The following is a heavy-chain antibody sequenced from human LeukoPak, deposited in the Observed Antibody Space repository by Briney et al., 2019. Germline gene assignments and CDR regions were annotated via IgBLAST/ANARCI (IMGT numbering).Heavy chain of an antibody. Sequence: ASVKVSCKASGDTFTGYSMHWVRQAPGQGLEWMGWINPNSGIANYAQKFQGRVTMTRDTSISTAYMELSRLRSDDTAVYYCARSVAEPPRRPTLDYWGQGTLVTVSS. CDR1: GDTFTGYS. D-gene: IGHD2-15*01. CDR2: INPNSGIA. V-gene: IGHV1-2*02. J-gene: IGHJ4*02. CDR3: ARSVAEPPRRPTLDY.